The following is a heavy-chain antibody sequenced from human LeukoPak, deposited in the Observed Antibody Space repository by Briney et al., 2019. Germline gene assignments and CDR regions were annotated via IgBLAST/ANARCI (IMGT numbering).Heavy chain of an antibody. Sequence: GGSLRLSCAASGFTFDDYAMHWVRQAPGKGLEWVSGISWNSGSIGYADSVKGRFTISRDNAKNSLYLQMNSLRAEDTALYYCAKDITGPAPYYYYGMDVWGQGTTVTVSS. CDR1: GFTFDDYA. CDR2: ISWNSGSI. J-gene: IGHJ6*02. D-gene: IGHD2-2*01. V-gene: IGHV3-9*01. CDR3: AKDITGPAPYYYYGMDV.